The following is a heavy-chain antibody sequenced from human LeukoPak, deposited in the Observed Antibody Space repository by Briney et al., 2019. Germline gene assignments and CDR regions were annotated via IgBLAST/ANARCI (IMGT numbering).Heavy chain of an antibody. Sequence: GGFLRLSCAASGFTFSSYAMTWVRQAPGKGLEWVSSISDSSGHTYYADSVKGRFTISRDNAKNSLYLQMTSLRAEDTAVYYCARSRGPPTYFDHWGQGTLVTVSS. CDR2: ISDSSGHT. V-gene: IGHV3-21*01. J-gene: IGHJ4*02. CDR1: GFTFSSYA. CDR3: ARSRGPPTYFDH. D-gene: IGHD3-16*01.